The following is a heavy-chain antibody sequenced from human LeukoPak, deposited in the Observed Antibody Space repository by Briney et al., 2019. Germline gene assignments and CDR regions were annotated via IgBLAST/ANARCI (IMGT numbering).Heavy chain of an antibody. CDR3: ARGASGSYGDY. D-gene: IGHD3-10*01. J-gene: IGHJ4*02. Sequence: ASVTVSCMASGYTFTGYYMHWVRQAPGQGLEWMGWINPNSGGTNYAQKFQGWVTMTRDTSISTAYMELSRLRSDDTAVYYCARGASGSYGDYWGQGTLVTVSS. CDR2: INPNSGGT. V-gene: IGHV1-2*04. CDR1: GYTFTGYY.